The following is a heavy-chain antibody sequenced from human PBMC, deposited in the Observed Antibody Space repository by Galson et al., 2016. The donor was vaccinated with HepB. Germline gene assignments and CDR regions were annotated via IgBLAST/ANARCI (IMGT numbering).Heavy chain of an antibody. CDR2: LSSTSSTI. V-gene: IGHV3-48*02. CDR1: GFSFSSYN. D-gene: IGHD3-10*01. J-gene: IGHJ6*02. Sequence: SLRLSCAASGFSFSSYNMNWVRQAPGKGLEWVSFLSSTSSTIYYADSVKGRFTIFRDNAKNSLYLQLNSLRDEDTAVYYCSGELTGSKEYYYYGMDVWGQGTTVTVSS. CDR3: SGELTGSKEYYYYGMDV.